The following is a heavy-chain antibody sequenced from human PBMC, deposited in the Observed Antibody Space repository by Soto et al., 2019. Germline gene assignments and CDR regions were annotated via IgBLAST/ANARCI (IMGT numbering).Heavy chain of an antibody. V-gene: IGHV4-31*03. J-gene: IGHJ6*02. CDR2: IYYSGST. CDR1: GGSISSGGYY. D-gene: IGHD6-19*01. CDR3: ARDEGQAGYGMDV. Sequence: TLSLTCTVSGGSISSGGYYWSWIRQHPGKGLEWIGYIYYSGSTYYNPSLKSRVTISVDTSKNQFSLKLSSVTAADTAVYYCARDEGQAGYGMDVWGQGTTVTVSS.